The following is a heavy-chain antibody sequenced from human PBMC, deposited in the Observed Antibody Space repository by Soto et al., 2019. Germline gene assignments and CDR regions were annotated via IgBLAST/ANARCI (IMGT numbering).Heavy chain of an antibody. Sequence: HPGGSLRLSCAASGFTFSSYAMHWVRQAPGKGLEWVAVISYDGSNKYYADSVKGRFTISRDNSKNTLYLQMNSLRAEDTAVYYCARHGKRDYLPYYYDSSGYYSNYYYYGMDVWGQGTTVTVSS. CDR3: ARHGKRDYLPYYYDSSGYYSNYYYYGMDV. CDR1: GFTFSSYA. V-gene: IGHV3-30-3*01. J-gene: IGHJ6*02. D-gene: IGHD3-22*01. CDR2: ISYDGSNK.